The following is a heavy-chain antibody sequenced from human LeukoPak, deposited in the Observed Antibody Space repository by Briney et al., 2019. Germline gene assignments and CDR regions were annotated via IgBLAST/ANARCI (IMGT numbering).Heavy chain of an antibody. CDR2: INTDGSST. V-gene: IGHV3-74*01. CDR3: ARVRGSPTGYSGYGLHFDY. CDR1: GFTFSSYW. Sequence: GGSLRLSCAASGFTFSSYWMHWVRQAPGKGLVWVSRINTDGSSTSYADSVKGRFTISRDNSKNTLYLQMNSLRAEDTAVYYCARVRGSPTGYSGYGLHFDYWGQGTLVTVSS. J-gene: IGHJ4*02. D-gene: IGHD5-12*01.